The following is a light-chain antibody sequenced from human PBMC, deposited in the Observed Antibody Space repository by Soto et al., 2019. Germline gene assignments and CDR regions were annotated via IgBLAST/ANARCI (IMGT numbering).Light chain of an antibody. Sequence: QLVLTQPPSASGTPGQRVTLSCSGSSSNIGNNPVNWYLQLPGTAPKLVIYGSNQRPSGVPDRFSGSKSGTSASLAISGLQSEDEADYYCAAWDDSLNGYWVFGGGTQLTVL. V-gene: IGLV1-44*01. CDR1: SSNIGNNP. CDR3: AAWDDSLNGYWV. CDR2: GSN. J-gene: IGLJ3*02.